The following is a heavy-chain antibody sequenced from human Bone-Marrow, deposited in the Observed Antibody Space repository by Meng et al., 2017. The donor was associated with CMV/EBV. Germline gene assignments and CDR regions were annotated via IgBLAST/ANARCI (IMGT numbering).Heavy chain of an antibody. V-gene: IGHV3-30*02. J-gene: IGHJ4*02. CDR2: IRNDGSSK. Sequence: GESLKISCAASGFTFSSYSMNWVRQAPGKGLEWVAAIRNDGSSKYYTDSVKGRFTISRDNSKNTLYLQMNSLRAEDTAVYFCAKRADYSDTSNYYSLDYWGQGTLVTVSS. D-gene: IGHD3-22*01. CDR3: AKRADYSDTSNYYSLDY. CDR1: GFTFSSYS.